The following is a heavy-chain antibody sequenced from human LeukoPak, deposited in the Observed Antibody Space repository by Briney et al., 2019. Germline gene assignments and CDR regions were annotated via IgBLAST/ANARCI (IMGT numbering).Heavy chain of an antibody. J-gene: IGHJ3*02. Sequence: ASVKVSCKASGYTFTGYYIHWVRQAPGQGLEWMGWINPNGGGTNSAQKFQGRVTMTRDTPISTAYMELNRLRSDDTAVYYCARDVDHYHSTGKGLVDIWGQGTMVTVSS. CDR2: INPNGGGT. D-gene: IGHD3-22*01. CDR1: GYTFTGYY. V-gene: IGHV1-2*02. CDR3: ARDVDHYHSTGKGLVDI.